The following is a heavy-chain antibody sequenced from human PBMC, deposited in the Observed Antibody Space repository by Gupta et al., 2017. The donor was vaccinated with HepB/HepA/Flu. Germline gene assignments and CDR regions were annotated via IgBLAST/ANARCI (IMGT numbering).Heavy chain of an antibody. D-gene: IGHD3-10*01. Sequence: QVQLQQWGAGLLKPSETLSLTCAVYGGSFSGYYWSWIRQPPGKGLEWIGEINHSGSTNYNPSLKSRVTISVDTSKNQFSLKLSSVTAADTAVYYCARGAGQYYGSGSYYKTYYYYYMDVWGKGTTVTVS. CDR2: INHSGST. V-gene: IGHV4-34*01. CDR3: ARGAGQYYGSGSYYKTYYYYYMDV. CDR1: GGSFSGYY. J-gene: IGHJ6*03.